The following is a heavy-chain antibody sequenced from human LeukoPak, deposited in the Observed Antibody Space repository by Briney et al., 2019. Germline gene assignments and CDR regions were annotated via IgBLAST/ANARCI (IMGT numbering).Heavy chain of an antibody. CDR1: GFTFSRSA. V-gene: IGHV3-23*01. D-gene: IGHD3-22*01. J-gene: IGHJ4*02. Sequence: GGSLRLSCAASGFTFSRSAMTWVRQGPGTGLEFVASIIYSGGATYYADSVKGRFTISRDNSKNTPYLQMNSLRAEDTALYYCAKDGLYYDGSEHVYYFDSWGQGTLVTVS. CDR2: IIYSGGAT. CDR3: AKDGLYYDGSEHVYYFDS.